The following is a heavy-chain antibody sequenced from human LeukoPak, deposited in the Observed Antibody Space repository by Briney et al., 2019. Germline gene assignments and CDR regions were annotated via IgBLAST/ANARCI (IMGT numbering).Heavy chain of an antibody. V-gene: IGHV4-59*01. D-gene: IGHD3-22*01. CDR1: GGSFSGYY. CDR3: ARSSGYYFDY. J-gene: IGHJ4*02. Sequence: SETLSLTCAVYGGSFSGYYWSWIRQPPGKGLEWIGYIYYSGSTNYNPSLKSRVTISVDTSKNQFSLKLSSVTAADTAVYYCARSSGYYFDYWGQGTLVTVSS. CDR2: IYYSGST.